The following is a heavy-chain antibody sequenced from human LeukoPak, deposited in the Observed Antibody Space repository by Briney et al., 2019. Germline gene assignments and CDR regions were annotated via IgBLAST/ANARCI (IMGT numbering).Heavy chain of an antibody. CDR1: GFTFSSYS. Sequence: PGGSLRLSCAASGFTFSSYSMNWVRQAPGKGLEWVSSISSSSSYIYYADSVKGRFTISRDNAKNSLYPQMNSLRAEDTAVYYCARDPDDIEAKDYWGQGTLVTVSS. V-gene: IGHV3-21*01. J-gene: IGHJ4*02. CDR3: ARDPDDIEAKDY. CDR2: ISSSSSYI. D-gene: IGHD3-9*01.